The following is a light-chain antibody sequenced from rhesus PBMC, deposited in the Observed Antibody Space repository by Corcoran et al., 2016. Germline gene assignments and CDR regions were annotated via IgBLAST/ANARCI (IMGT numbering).Light chain of an antibody. Sequence: DIQMTQSPSSLSASVGDRVTITCRASQGISNYLSWYQQKPGNAPKLLISVSSTLQSGVPSRFSGSGSGTDFTLTIIGMQPEDFATYYCQKYNSDPRTFGQGTKVEIK. CDR3: QKYNSDPRT. V-gene: IGKV1-43*02. J-gene: IGKJ1*01. CDR1: QGISNY. CDR2: VSS.